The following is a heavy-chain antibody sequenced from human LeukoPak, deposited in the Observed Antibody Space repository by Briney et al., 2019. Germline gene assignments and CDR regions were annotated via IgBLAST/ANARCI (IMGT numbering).Heavy chain of an antibody. V-gene: IGHV5-51*01. CDR2: IYPDESNI. J-gene: IGHJ4*02. CDR1: GYSFATYW. D-gene: IGHD2-2*03. CDR3: ARPPSRGYSSSFEY. Sequence: GESLKISCKGSGYSFATYWIAWVRQMPRKGPEWMGIIYPDESNIRYSPSFQGQVTISADKSISTAYLQWSSLKASDTAIYYCARPPSRGYSSSFEYWGQGNLVTVSS.